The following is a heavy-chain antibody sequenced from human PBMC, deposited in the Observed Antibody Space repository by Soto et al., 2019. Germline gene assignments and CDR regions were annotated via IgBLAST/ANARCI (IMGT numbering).Heavy chain of an antibody. J-gene: IGHJ4*02. CDR2: MSYSGDET. CDR3: AKDAARTSGWYYFDH. V-gene: IGHV3-23*01. Sequence: EVHLLESGGGLIQPGGSLRLSCAASGFTFRTQAMGWVRQAPGKGLEWVSVMSYSGDETYYADSVKGRFTISRDNSENTLYRQMSSLRAEDTAIYYCAKDAARTSGWYYFDHWGQGALVTVTS. CDR1: GFTFRTQA. D-gene: IGHD6-19*01.